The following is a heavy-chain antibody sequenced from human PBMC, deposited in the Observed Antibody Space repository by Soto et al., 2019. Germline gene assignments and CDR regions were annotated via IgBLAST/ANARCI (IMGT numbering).Heavy chain of an antibody. V-gene: IGHV3-23*01. J-gene: IGHJ4*02. D-gene: IGHD3-22*01. CDR2: MSGDGRT. CDR3: VKWHTSNFDSLPFTGLDF. Sequence: PVGSLRLSCVGSGFTFSDSVMAWVRQAPGKGLEWLSVMSGDGRTRYALSVTGRFTISRDNSKNTLYLQMRSLRAEDAAAYYCVKWHTSNFDSLPFTGLDFWRQGTQVTVSS. CDR1: GFTFSDSV.